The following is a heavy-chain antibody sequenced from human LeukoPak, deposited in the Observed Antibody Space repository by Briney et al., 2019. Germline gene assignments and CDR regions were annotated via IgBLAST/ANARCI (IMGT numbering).Heavy chain of an antibody. Sequence: SETLSLTCTVSGGSISSYYWSWIRQPPGKGLEWIGYIYYSGSTNYNPSLKSRVTISVDTSKNQFSLKLSSVTAADTAVYYCARSTGEYVDVWGKGTTVTVSS. D-gene: IGHD3-16*01. CDR1: GGSISSYY. V-gene: IGHV4-59*01. J-gene: IGHJ6*03. CDR3: ARSTGEYVDV. CDR2: IYYSGST.